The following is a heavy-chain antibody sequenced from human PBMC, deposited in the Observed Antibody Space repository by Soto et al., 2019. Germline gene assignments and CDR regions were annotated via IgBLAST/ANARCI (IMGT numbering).Heavy chain of an antibody. J-gene: IGHJ5*02. D-gene: IGHD3-3*01. CDR1: GGSISSGGYS. CDR2: IYHSGST. V-gene: IGHV4-30-2*01. CDR3: ARGRRRYYDFWSGQANWFDP. Sequence: LSLTCAVSGGSISSGGYSWSWIRQPPGKGLEWIGYIYHSGSTYYNPSLKSRATISVDRSKNQFSLKLSSVTAADTAVYYCARGRRRYYDFWSGQANWFDPWGQGTLVTVSS.